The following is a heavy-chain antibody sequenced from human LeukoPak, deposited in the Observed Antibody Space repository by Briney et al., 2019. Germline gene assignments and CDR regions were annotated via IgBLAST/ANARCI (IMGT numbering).Heavy chain of an antibody. CDR3: ARDRGSSSWGYYYGMDV. J-gene: IGHJ6*02. Sequence: GGSLRLSCAASGFTFGNFWMSWVRQAPGKGLEWVANIKQDGSVKYYVDSVKGRFTISRDNAKNSLSLQMNSLRAEDTAVYYCARDRGSSSWGYYYGMDVWGQGTTVTVSS. CDR1: GFTFGNFW. V-gene: IGHV3-7*03. D-gene: IGHD6-6*01. CDR2: IKQDGSVK.